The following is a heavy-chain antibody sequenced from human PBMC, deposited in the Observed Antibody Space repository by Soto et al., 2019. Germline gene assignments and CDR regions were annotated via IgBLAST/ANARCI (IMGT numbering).Heavy chain of an antibody. Sequence: PGGSLRLSCAASGFTFSTYAMSWVRQAPGKGLEWVSAISDSGGSTYYADSVKGRFTISRDNSKNTLFLQMNSLRDEDTAVYYCAKKSSGNSYFYFDYWGLGALVTVSS. CDR3: AKKSSGNSYFYFDY. V-gene: IGHV3-23*01. CDR1: GFTFSTYA. D-gene: IGHD3-22*01. J-gene: IGHJ4*02. CDR2: ISDSGGST.